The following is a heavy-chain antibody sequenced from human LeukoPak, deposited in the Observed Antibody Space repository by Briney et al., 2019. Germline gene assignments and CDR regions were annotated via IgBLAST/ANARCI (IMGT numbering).Heavy chain of an antibody. D-gene: IGHD3-22*01. V-gene: IGHV3-23*01. CDR3: AKDGLPHYYDSSGYFDY. CDR1: GFTLSSYA. J-gene: IGHJ4*02. Sequence: PGGSLRLSCAASGFTLSSYAMSWVRQAPGQGLEWVSAISGSGGSTYYAASVKGRFTISRDNSKNTLYLQMNSLRAEDTAVYYCAKDGLPHYYDSSGYFDYWGQGTLVTVSS. CDR2: ISGSGGST.